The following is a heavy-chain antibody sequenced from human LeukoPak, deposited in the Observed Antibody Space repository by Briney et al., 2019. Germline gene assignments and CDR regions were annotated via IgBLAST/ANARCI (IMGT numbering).Heavy chain of an antibody. J-gene: IGHJ4*02. V-gene: IGHV3-21*01. Sequence: GGSLRLSCAASGFTFSSYSMNWVRQAPGKGLEWVSSITSSSSYIYYADSVKGRFTISRDNAKNSLYLQMNSLRAEDTAVYYCARDPPHCSSTSCFIYFDYWGQGTLVTVSS. CDR3: ARDPPHCSSTSCFIYFDY. CDR1: GFTFSSYS. D-gene: IGHD2-2*01. CDR2: ITSSSSYI.